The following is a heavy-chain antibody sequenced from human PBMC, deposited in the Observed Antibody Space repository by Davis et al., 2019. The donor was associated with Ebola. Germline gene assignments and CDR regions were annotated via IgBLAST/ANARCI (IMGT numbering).Heavy chain of an antibody. Sequence: GESLKISCAASGFTFSSYSMNWVRQAPGKGLEWVSSISSSSSYIYYADSVKGRFTISRDNAKNSLYLQMNSLRAEDTAVYYCARAGPKYYDFWSGVNWFDPWGQGTLVTVSS. V-gene: IGHV3-21*01. J-gene: IGHJ5*02. CDR2: ISSSSSYI. CDR1: GFTFSSYS. CDR3: ARAGPKYYDFWSGVNWFDP. D-gene: IGHD3-3*01.